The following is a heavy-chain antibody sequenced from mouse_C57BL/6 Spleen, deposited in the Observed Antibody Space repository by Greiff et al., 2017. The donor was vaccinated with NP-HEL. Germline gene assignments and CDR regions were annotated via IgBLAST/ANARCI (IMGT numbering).Heavy chain of an antibody. CDR2: IRNKANGYTT. CDR1: GFTFTDYY. V-gene: IGHV7-3*01. Sequence: EVKVEESGGGLVQPGGSLSLSCAASGFTFTDYYMSWVRQPPGKALEWLGFIRNKANGYTTEYSASVKGRFTISRDNSQSILYLQMNALRAEDSATYYCARSYYGSSPAWFAYWGQGTLVTVSA. CDR3: ARSYYGSSPAWFAY. D-gene: IGHD1-1*01. J-gene: IGHJ3*01.